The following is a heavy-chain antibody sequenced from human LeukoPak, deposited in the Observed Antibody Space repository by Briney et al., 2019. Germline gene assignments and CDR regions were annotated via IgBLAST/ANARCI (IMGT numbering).Heavy chain of an antibody. CDR2: ISSNGFST. D-gene: IGHD3-22*01. CDR3: ARNTGVNYDSSGYIDY. V-gene: IGHV3-64*04. J-gene: IGHJ4*02. Sequence: GGSLRLSCSASGFTFSSYAMHWVRQAPGKGLEYVSTISSNGFSTYYADSVKGRFTISRDNAKNSVYLQMNSLRAEDTAVYYCARNTGVNYDSSGYIDYWGQGTLVTVSS. CDR1: GFTFSSYA.